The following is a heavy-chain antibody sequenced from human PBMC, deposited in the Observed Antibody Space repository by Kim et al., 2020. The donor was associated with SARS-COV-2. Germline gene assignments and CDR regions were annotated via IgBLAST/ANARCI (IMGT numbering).Heavy chain of an antibody. J-gene: IGHJ5*02. Sequence: YNPSLKSRVTISVDTSKNQFSLKLSAVTAADTAVYYCAGGGNSRGIQFDPWGQGTLVTVSS. V-gene: IGHV4-31*02. D-gene: IGHD6-13*01. CDR3: AGGGNSRGIQFDP.